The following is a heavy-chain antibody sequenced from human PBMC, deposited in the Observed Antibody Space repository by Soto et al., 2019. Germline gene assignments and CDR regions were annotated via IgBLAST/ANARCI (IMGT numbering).Heavy chain of an antibody. V-gene: IGHV4-31*03. CDR2: IYYSGST. CDR3: AGAGGSGGPGGMDV. CDR1: GGSISSGGYY. Sequence: QVQLQESGPGLVKPSQTLSLTCTVSGGSISSGGYYWIWIRQHPGKGLEWIGYIYYSGSTYYNPSLKSRVTITVDPSKNQSSLKLSSVPAADTAVYYGAGAGGSGGPGGMDVWGQGTTVTVSS. D-gene: IGHD3-10*01. J-gene: IGHJ6*02.